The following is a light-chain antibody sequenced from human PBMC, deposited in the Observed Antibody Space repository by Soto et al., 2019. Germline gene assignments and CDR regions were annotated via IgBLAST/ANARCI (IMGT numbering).Light chain of an antibody. Sequence: DIQMTQAPSTLSGSVGDRVTSTGRASQTISSWLARYQQKPGKEPMLLIYKASTLKSGVPSRFSGSGSGTEFTLTISSLQPDDFATYYCQHYNSYSDAVGQGTKVDIK. V-gene: IGKV1-5*03. CDR2: KAS. CDR3: QHYNSYSDA. CDR1: QTISSW. J-gene: IGKJ1*01.